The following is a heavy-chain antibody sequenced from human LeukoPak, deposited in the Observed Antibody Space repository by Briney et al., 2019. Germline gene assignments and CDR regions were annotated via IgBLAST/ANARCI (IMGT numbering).Heavy chain of an antibody. J-gene: IGHJ4*02. D-gene: IGHD6-19*01. CDR1: GYTFTGYY. V-gene: IGHV1-2*02. CDR3: ARGAESYISGWYHFDY. Sequence: ASVKVSCKASGYTFTGYYMHCVRQAPGQGLEWMGWIIPNSGGTNYAQTFQGRVTMSRDTSISAAYMELCRLRAADTALYYCARGAESYISGWYHFDYWGQGTLVTVSS. CDR2: IIPNSGGT.